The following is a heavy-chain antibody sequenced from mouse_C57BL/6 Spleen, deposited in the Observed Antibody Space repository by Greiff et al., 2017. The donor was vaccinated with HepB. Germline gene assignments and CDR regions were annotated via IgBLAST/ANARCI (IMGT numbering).Heavy chain of an antibody. J-gene: IGHJ2*01. V-gene: IGHV1-69*01. CDR3: ARYDYDERGY. CDR1: GYTFTSYW. D-gene: IGHD2-4*01. Sequence: VQLQQSGAELVMPGASVKLSCKASGYTFTSYWMHWVKQRPGQGLEWIGEIDPSDSYTNYNQKFKGKSTLTVDKSSSTAYRQHSSLTSEDSAVYYCARYDYDERGYWGQGTTLTVSS. CDR2: IDPSDSYT.